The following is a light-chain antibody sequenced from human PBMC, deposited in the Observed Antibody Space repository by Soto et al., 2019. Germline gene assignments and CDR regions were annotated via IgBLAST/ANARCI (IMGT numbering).Light chain of an antibody. CDR3: QKYNSAPPT. Sequence: DIQMTQSPSSLSASVGDRVTITCRASQGISNYLAWYQQKPGKVPKLLIYAASTLQSGVPSRFSGSGSGTDFTLTTSSLETEDVATYYCQKYNSAPPTFGQGARLEIK. CDR1: QGISNY. J-gene: IGKJ5*01. V-gene: IGKV1-27*01. CDR2: AAS.